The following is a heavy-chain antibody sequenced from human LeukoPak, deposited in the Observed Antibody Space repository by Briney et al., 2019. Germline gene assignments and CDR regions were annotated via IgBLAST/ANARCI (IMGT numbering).Heavy chain of an antibody. D-gene: IGHD3-16*01. Sequence: SQTLSLTCVVSGGSISGDGYSWSWIRQPPGKGLEWIGCIYHSASTYYNPSLKSRVSISVDRSKNQFSLKLSSVTAADTAVYYCARDWGTFRPGDGNAFDIWGQGTMVTVSS. CDR3: ARDWGTFRPGDGNAFDI. CDR2: IYHSAST. CDR1: GGSISGDGYS. V-gene: IGHV4-30-2*01. J-gene: IGHJ3*02.